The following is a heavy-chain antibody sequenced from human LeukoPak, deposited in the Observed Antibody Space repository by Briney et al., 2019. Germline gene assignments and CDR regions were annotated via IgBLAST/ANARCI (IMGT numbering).Heavy chain of an antibody. V-gene: IGHV3-23*01. J-gene: IGHJ4*02. CDR2: ISGSGGST. CDR1: GFTFGSYA. D-gene: IGHD1-26*01. Sequence: GGSLRLSCAASGFTFGSYAMSWVRQAPGKGLEWVSAISGSGGSTYYADSVKGRFTISRDNSKNTLYLQMNSLRAEDTAVYYCAKDRLTYSGCYFLLFGYWGQGTLVTASS. CDR3: AKDRLTYSGCYFLLFGY.